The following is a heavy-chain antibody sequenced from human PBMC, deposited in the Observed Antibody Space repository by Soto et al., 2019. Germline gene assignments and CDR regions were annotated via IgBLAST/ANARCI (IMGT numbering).Heavy chain of an antibody. V-gene: IGHV5-10-1*01. CDR2: LDPSDSYT. CDR3: AAGSGWYGPLGY. CDR1: GYSFTSYR. Sequence: PXXSLKIFSKGCGYSFTSYRIRWMPQGPGKGLEWMGRLDPSDSYTNYSPSFQGHVTISADKSISTAYLQWSSMKASDTAVYYCAAGSGWYGPLGYWGQGTLVTVSS. D-gene: IGHD6-19*01. J-gene: IGHJ4*02.